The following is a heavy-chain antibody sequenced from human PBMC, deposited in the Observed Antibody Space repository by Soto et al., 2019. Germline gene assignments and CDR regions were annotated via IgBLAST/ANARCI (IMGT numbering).Heavy chain of an antibody. V-gene: IGHV1-2*02. D-gene: IGHD4-4*01. J-gene: IGHJ6*02. Sequence: QMQLVQSGAEVKKPGASVKVSCKASGYTFTGYYMHWVRQAPGQGLEWMGWINPNSGGTNYAQKFQGRVTMTRDTSISTAYMELSRLRSDDTAVYYCARGMTTVTTGSGMDVWGQGTTVTVSS. CDR3: ARGMTTVTTGSGMDV. CDR2: INPNSGGT. CDR1: GYTFTGYY.